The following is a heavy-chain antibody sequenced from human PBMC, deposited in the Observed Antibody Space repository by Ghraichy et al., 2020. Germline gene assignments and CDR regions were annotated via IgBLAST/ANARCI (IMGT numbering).Heavy chain of an antibody. D-gene: IGHD4-17*01. Sequence: SETLSLTCTVSGGSISSYYWSWIRQPPGKGLERIGYIYYSGSTNYNPSLKSRVTISVDTSKNQFSLKLSSVTAADTAVYHCARGQNPAMTTVYYYYYYGMDVWGQGTTVTVSS. CDR3: ARGQNPAMTTVYYYYYYGMDV. J-gene: IGHJ6*02. CDR1: GGSISSYY. V-gene: IGHV4-59*01. CDR2: IYYSGST.